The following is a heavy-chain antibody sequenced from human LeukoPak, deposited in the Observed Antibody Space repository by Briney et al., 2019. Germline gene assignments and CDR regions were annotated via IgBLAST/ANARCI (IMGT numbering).Heavy chain of an antibody. CDR2: IYSGGNT. J-gene: IGHJ4*02. CDR3: ARAYYYDI. V-gene: IGHV3-53*01. Sequence: PGGSLRLSCAASGFTVSSNYMSWVRQAPGKGLEWVSTIYSGGNTYYTDSVKGRFTISRDNSKNTLYLQMNSLRGEDTAVYYCARAYYYDIWGQGTLVTVSS. CDR1: GFTVSSNY. D-gene: IGHD3-22*01.